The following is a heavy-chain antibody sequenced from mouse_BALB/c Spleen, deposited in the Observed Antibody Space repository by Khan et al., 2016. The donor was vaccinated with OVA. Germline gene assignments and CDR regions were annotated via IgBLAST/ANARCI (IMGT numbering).Heavy chain of an antibody. CDR1: GYSITSGYS. V-gene: IGHV3-1*02. Sequence: EVQLQESGPDLVTPSQSLSLTCTVTGYSITSGYSWHWIRQFPGNKLEWMGYIYHSGSIKYNPSLKRRFYINRDTSKKLFFLQLNSVTTEDTATYYCVRDGNYMDYWGQGTSVTVSS. CDR2: IYHSGSI. J-gene: IGHJ4*01. D-gene: IGHD2-1*01. CDR3: VRDGNYMDY.